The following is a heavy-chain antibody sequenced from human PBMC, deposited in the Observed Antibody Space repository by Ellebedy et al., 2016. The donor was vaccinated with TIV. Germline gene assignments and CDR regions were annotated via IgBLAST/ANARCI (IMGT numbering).Heavy chain of an antibody. CDR3: AKDRRELLAYGLDV. Sequence: GGSLRLXCAASGFTFDDYAMHWVRQAPGKGLEWVSGISWNSGYIAYADSVKGRFTISRDNAKNSLYLQMNSLRAEDTALYYCAKDRRELLAYGLDVWGQGTTVTVSS. V-gene: IGHV3-9*01. D-gene: IGHD1-26*01. CDR1: GFTFDDYA. J-gene: IGHJ6*02. CDR2: ISWNSGYI.